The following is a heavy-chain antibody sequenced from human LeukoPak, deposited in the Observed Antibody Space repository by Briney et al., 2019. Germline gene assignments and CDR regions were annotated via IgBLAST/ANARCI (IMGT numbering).Heavy chain of an antibody. CDR3: AKDRISGYNNGLSAFDI. CDR1: GFTFSSYG. CDR2: TRYDGSNK. V-gene: IGHV3-30*02. J-gene: IGHJ3*02. Sequence: PGGSLRLSCAASGFTFSSYGMNWVRQAPGKGLEWVAFTRYDGSNKYYADSVKGRFTISRDNSKNTLYLQMNSLRAEDTAVYYCAKDRISGYNNGLSAFDIWGQGTTVTVSS. D-gene: IGHD5-18*01.